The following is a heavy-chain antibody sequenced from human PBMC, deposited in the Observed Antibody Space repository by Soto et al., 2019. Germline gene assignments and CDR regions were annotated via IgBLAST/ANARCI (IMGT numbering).Heavy chain of an antibody. CDR1: GFTFSGSA. CDR2: IRSKANSYAT. CDR3: SRRTGSGSRNVRFDP. J-gene: IGHJ5*02. Sequence: EVQLVESGGGLVQPGGSLKLSCAASGFTFSGSAIHWVRQASGKGLEWVGRIRSKANSYATEYGASVKGRFTIFRDDSQSTAYLQLNSLRTEDTAVYYCSRRTGSGSRNVRFDPWGQGTLVTVSS. V-gene: IGHV3-73*02. D-gene: IGHD3-10*01.